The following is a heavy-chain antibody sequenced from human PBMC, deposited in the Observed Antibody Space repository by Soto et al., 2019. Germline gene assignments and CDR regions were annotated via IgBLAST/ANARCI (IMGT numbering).Heavy chain of an antibody. Sequence: EVQLLESGGGLVQPGGSLRLSCAASGFTFSSYAMSWVRQAPGKGLEWVSAISGSGGSTYYADSVKGRFTISRDNSKNKLYLQMNSLRAEDTAVYYCAKDFEGGSSSWYPGRWFDPWGQGTLVTVSS. J-gene: IGHJ5*02. V-gene: IGHV3-23*01. CDR2: ISGSGGST. CDR1: GFTFSSYA. CDR3: AKDFEGGSSSWYPGRWFDP. D-gene: IGHD6-13*01.